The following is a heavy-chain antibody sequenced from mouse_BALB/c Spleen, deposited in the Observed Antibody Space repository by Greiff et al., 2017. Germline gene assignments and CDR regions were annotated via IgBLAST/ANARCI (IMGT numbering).Heavy chain of an antibody. CDR3: ARDLDYSAMDY. CDR2: IYPSDSYT. J-gene: IGHJ4*01. V-gene: IGHV1-69*02. CDR1: GYTFTSYW. Sequence: QVQLKQPGAELVRPGASVKLSCKASGYTFTSYWINWVKQRPGQGLERIGNIYPSDSYTNYNQKFKDKATLTVDKSSSTAYLQLSSLTSEDTAVYYCARDLDYSAMDYWGQGTSVTVSS.